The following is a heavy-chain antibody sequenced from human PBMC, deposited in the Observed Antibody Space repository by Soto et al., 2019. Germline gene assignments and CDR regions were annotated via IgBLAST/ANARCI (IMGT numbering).Heavy chain of an antibody. CDR3: ARGWTGGY. D-gene: IGHD2-15*01. Sequence: EVQLVESGGDLVQPGGSLRLSCAASVLTFSGYWMHWVRQAPGKGLVWVSRVNSDGTSTAYADSVKGRFTISRDNAKNTLYLQMNSLRAEDTAVYYCARGWTGGYWGQGTLVTVST. J-gene: IGHJ4*02. V-gene: IGHV3-74*01. CDR1: VLTFSGYW. CDR2: VNSDGTST.